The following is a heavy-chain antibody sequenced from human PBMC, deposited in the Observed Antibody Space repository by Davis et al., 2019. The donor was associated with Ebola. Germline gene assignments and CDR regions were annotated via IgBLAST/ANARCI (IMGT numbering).Heavy chain of an antibody. CDR3: AKRSGTYGMFDY. Sequence: GESLKISCAASGFTFTSFVMNWVRQAPGKGPEWVSTISPTGDDTLYADSVKGRFSISRDNSKNTLYLQMNGLGAEDTAVYYCAKRSGTYGMFDYWGQGTLVTVSS. D-gene: IGHD1-26*01. CDR2: ISPTGDDT. CDR1: GFTFTSFV. J-gene: IGHJ4*02. V-gene: IGHV3-23*01.